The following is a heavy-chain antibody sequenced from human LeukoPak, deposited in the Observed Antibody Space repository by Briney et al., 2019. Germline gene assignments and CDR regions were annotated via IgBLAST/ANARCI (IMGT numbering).Heavy chain of an antibody. CDR1: GFTFSSYG. Sequence: GGSLRLSCAASGFTFSSYGMHWVRQAPGKGLEWVAVISYDGSNKYYADSVKGRFTISRDNSKNTLYLQMNSLRAEDTAVYYCAKIEWEGSGYPPLSYFDSWAREPWSPSPQ. CDR2: ISYDGSNK. V-gene: IGHV3-30*18. D-gene: IGHD3-22*01. J-gene: IGHJ4*02. CDR3: AKIEWEGSGYPPLSYFDS.